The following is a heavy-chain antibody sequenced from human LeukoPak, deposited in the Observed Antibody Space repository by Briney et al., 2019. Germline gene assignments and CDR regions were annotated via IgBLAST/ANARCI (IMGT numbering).Heavy chain of an antibody. D-gene: IGHD3-22*01. CDR3: ARLGRYYYDSSGYYHFDY. V-gene: IGHV5-51*01. CDR1: GYSFTSYW. J-gene: IGHJ4*02. Sequence: KSGESLKISCKGSGYSFTSYWIGWVRQMPGKGLEWMGIIYPGDSDTRYSPSFQGQVTISADKSISTAYLQWSSLKASDTAMYYCARLGRYYYDSSGYYHFDYWGQGTLVTVSS. CDR2: IYPGDSDT.